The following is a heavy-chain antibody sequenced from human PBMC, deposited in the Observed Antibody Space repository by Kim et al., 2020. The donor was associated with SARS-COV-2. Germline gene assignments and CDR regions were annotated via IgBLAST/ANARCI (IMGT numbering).Heavy chain of an antibody. V-gene: IGHV4-59*08. J-gene: IGHJ4*02. CDR3: ARHFPLNPSFFDK. Sequence: DHHPSLKGRVTISIATSKNQSSLKLRSVTAADTAVYYCARHFPLNPSFFDKWGQGTLVTVSS.